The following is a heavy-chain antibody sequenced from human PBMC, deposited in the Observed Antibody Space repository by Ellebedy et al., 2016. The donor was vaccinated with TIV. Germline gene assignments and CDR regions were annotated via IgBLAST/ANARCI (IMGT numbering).Heavy chain of an antibody. Sequence: SETLSLTCTVSGGSISNRSNSWGWIRQPPGKGLEWIGTISYSGSTYYAPSLKSRVSISVDALKNQFSLKLTSVTAADTAVYYCATSITVAGGMEHWGQGTLVTVSS. CDR3: ATSITVAGGMEH. J-gene: IGHJ1*01. V-gene: IGHV4-39*01. CDR2: ISYSGST. CDR1: GGSISNRSNS. D-gene: IGHD6-19*01.